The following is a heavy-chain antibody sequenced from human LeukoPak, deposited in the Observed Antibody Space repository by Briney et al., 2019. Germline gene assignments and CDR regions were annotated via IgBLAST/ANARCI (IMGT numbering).Heavy chain of an antibody. CDR3: AKAYTELELLGY. Sequence: PGRSLRLSCAASGFTFSSYGMHWVRQAPGKGLEWVAVISYDGSNKYYADSVKGRFTISGDNSKNTLHLQMNSLRAEDTAVYYCAKAYTELELLGYWGQGTLVTVSS. D-gene: IGHD1-7*01. V-gene: IGHV3-30*18. J-gene: IGHJ4*02. CDR2: ISYDGSNK. CDR1: GFTFSSYG.